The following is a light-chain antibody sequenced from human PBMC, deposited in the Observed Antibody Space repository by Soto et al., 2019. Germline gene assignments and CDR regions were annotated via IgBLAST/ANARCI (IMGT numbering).Light chain of an antibody. J-gene: IGLJ3*02. Sequence: QSVLTQSSSASASLGSSVKLTCTLSSGHRTYMIAWHQQQPGKAPRFLMKLEGSGSYNKGSGVPDRFSGSSSGADRYLTISSPPVADAADYYCETWDSNTHKVFGGGTKVTVL. V-gene: IGLV4-60*02. CDR1: SGHRTYM. CDR2: LEGSGSY. CDR3: ETWDSNTHKV.